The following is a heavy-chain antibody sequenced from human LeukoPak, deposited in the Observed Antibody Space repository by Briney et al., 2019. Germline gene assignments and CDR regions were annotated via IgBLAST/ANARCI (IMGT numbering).Heavy chain of an antibody. J-gene: IGHJ4*02. D-gene: IGHD4-17*01. CDR3: ARERRYYFDY. V-gene: IGHV4-34*01. CDR1: GGSFSGYY. CDR2: INHSGST. Sequence: SETLSLTCAVYGGSFSGYYWSWIRQPPGKGLEWIGEINHSGSTNYNPSLKSRVTIPVDTSKNQFSLKLSSVTAADTAVYYCARERRYYFDYWGQGTLVTVSS.